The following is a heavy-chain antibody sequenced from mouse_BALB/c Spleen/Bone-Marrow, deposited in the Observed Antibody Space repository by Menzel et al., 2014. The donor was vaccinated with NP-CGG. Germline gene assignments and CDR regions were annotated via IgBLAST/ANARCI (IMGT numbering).Heavy chain of an antibody. CDR3: ASSFITTPYYFDY. V-gene: IGHV1-20*02. Sequence: EAQLQESGPELVKPGASVKIHCKASGYSFTGYFMNWVMQSHGKSLEWIGRINPYNGDTFYNQKFKGKATLTVDKSSSTAHMELRSLASEDPAVCYCASSFITTPYYFDYWRQSTTLTVS. J-gene: IGHJ2*01. CDR2: INPYNGDT. D-gene: IGHD1-2*01. CDR1: GYSFTGYF.